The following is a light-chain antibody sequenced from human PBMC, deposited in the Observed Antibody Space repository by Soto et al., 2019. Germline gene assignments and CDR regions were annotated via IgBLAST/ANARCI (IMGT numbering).Light chain of an antibody. CDR3: QQRSNWRVT. J-gene: IGKJ4*01. CDR1: QSVNIY. CDR2: DAS. V-gene: IGKV3-11*01. Sequence: EIVLTQSPATLSLSPGERATLSCRASQSVNIYLAWYQQKPGQAPRLLIYDASNRATGIPARFSGSGSGTDFTRTISSLETEDIAVYYCQQRSNWRVTFGGGTKVEIK.